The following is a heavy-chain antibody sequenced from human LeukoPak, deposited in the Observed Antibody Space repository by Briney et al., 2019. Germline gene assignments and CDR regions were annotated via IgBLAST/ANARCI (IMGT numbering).Heavy chain of an antibody. CDR1: GGSFSGYY. V-gene: IGHV4-4*07. J-gene: IGHJ2*01. CDR3: ARDKVDIVATTSNWYFDL. Sequence: SETLSLTCAVYGGSFSGYYWSWIRQPPGKGLEWIGRIYTSGSTNYNPSLKSRVTMSVDTSKNQFSLKLSSVTAADTAVYYCARDKVDIVATTSNWYFDLWGRGTLVTVSS. D-gene: IGHD5-12*01. CDR2: IYTSGST.